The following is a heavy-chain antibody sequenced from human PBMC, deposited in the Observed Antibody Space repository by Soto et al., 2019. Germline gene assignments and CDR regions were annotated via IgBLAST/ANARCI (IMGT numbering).Heavy chain of an antibody. Sequence: QMQLQQSGPGLVKPSGTLSLTCTVSGASVTLSNWWTWIRQSPGRGLEWIGQAYHSGSTNYNPSLETRATISVDTSKNQFSLNLTSVTAADTAVYYCARATDDYGDAYDAWGQGTSVTVSS. V-gene: IGHV4-4*02. D-gene: IGHD4-17*01. J-gene: IGHJ3*01. CDR2: AYHSGST. CDR3: ARATDDYGDAYDA. CDR1: GASVTLSNW.